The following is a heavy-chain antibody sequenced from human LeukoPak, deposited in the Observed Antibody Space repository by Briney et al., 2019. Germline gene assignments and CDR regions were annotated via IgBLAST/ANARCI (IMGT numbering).Heavy chain of an antibody. Sequence: SETLSLTCTVSGGSVSGYYWSWIRQPPGKGLEWIGYIYYSGSTNYNPSLKSRVTMSVDTSKNQFSLKLTSVTAADTAVYYCARDRFGRTTHFDYWGQGILVTVSS. J-gene: IGHJ4*02. V-gene: IGHV4-59*02. CDR2: IYYSGST. CDR3: ARDRFGRTTHFDY. CDR1: GGSVSGYY. D-gene: IGHD3-10*01.